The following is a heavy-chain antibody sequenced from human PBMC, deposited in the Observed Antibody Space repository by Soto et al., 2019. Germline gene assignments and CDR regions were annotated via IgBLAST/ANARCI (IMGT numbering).Heavy chain of an antibody. Sequence: GGSLRLSCAASGFTFSSYGMNWVRQAPGKGLEWVSYISSSSGIIYYADSVKGRFTISRDNAKNSLYLQMNSLRAEDTAVYYCARVKTFDIWGQGTMVTVSS. V-gene: IGHV3-48*01. J-gene: IGHJ3*02. CDR3: ARVKTFDI. CDR2: ISSSSGII. CDR1: GFTFSSYG.